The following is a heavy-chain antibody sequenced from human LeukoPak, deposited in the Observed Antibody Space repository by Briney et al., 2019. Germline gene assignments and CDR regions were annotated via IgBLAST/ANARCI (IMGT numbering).Heavy chain of an antibody. CDR3: AISGGYWAWAH. J-gene: IGHJ4*02. Sequence: AGGSLRLSCAASGFTFSSYWMSWVRQAPGKGLEWVSGISGSGGSTFYADSVKGRFTISRDNSKNTLYLQMNSLRAEDTAVYYCAISGGYWAWAHWGQGTLVTVSS. D-gene: IGHD1-26*01. CDR1: GFTFSSYW. CDR2: ISGSGGST. V-gene: IGHV3-23*01.